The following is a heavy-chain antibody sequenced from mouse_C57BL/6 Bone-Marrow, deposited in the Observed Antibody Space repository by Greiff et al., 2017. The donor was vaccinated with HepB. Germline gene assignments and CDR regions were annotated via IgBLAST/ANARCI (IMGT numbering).Heavy chain of an antibody. D-gene: IGHD1-1*01. CDR1: GYTFTSYW. CDR3: ARRVYYGSSYPLFDY. V-gene: IGHV1-55*01. J-gene: IGHJ2*01. Sequence: QVQLKQPGAELVKPGASVKMSCKASGYTFTSYWITWVKQRPGQGLEWIGDIYPGSGSTNYKEKFKSKATLTVDTSSSTAYMQLSSLTSEDSAVYYCARRVYYGSSYPLFDYWGQGTTLTVSS. CDR2: IYPGSGST.